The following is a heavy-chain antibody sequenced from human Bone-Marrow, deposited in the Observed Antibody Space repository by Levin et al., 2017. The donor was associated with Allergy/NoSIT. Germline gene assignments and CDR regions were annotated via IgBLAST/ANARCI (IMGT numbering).Heavy chain of an antibody. D-gene: IGHD4-17*01. CDR2: IWYDGSNK. CDR3: ARDRDYGDDYFDY. Sequence: PGASVKVSCAASGFTFSSYGMHWVRQAPGKGLEWVAVIWYDGSNKYYADSVKGRFTISRDNSKNTLYLQMNSLRAEDTAVYYCARDRDYGDDYFDYWGQGTLVTVSS. CDR1: GFTFSSYG. V-gene: IGHV3-33*01. J-gene: IGHJ4*02.